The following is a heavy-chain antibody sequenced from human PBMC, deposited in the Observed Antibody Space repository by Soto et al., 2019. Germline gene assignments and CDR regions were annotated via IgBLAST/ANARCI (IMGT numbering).Heavy chain of an antibody. Sequence: PGGSLRLSCAASGFTFDDYTMHWVRQAPGKGLEWVSLISWDGGSTYYADSVKGRFTISRDNSKNSLYLQMNSLRTEDTALYYCAKDMSYGRGLELPGYYYGMDVWGQGTTVTVSS. J-gene: IGHJ6*02. CDR1: GFTFDDYT. CDR2: ISWDGGST. CDR3: AKDMSYGRGLELPGYYYGMDV. D-gene: IGHD1-7*01. V-gene: IGHV3-43*01.